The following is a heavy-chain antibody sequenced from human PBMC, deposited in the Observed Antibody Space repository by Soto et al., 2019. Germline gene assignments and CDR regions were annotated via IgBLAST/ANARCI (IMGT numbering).Heavy chain of an antibody. D-gene: IGHD3-10*01. J-gene: IGHJ4*02. V-gene: IGHV1-2*02. Sequence: VRKAPEEKLWRIGWINPKSGDTFLAQKFQAGVTMTRDKSMATVYMEFSRLTSDDTAVYYCARDLYPDNAEYVAGSTALDFWGQGTLVTVSS. CDR2: INPKSGDT. CDR3: ARDLYPDNAEYVAGSTALDF.